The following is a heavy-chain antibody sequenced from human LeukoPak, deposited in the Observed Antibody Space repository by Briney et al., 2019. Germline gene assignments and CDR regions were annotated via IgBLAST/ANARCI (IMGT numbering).Heavy chain of an antibody. D-gene: IGHD2-15*01. J-gene: IGHJ4*02. CDR2: ISSSGSTI. V-gene: IGHV3-48*03. CDR1: GFTFSSYE. CDR3: ARYGGTIDY. Sequence: TGGSLRLSCVASGFTFSSYEMNWVRQAPGKGLEWVSYISSSGSTIYYADSVKGRFTISRDNAKNSLYLQMNSLRAEDTAVYYCARYGGTIDYWGQGTLVTVSS.